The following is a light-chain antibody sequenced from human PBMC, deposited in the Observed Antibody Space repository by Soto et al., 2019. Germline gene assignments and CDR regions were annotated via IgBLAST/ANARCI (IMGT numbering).Light chain of an antibody. V-gene: IGKV3-20*01. CDR3: QQYVSSLGVYT. J-gene: IGKJ2*01. Sequence: EIVLTQSPGTLSLSPGEGAALSCRASQIVSNTYLPWYQQKPGQPPRLLIHATSSRATGIPDRFSGSGSGTDFTLTISRLEPEDFALYYCQQYVSSLGVYTFGQGTKLEI. CDR1: QIVSNTY. CDR2: ATS.